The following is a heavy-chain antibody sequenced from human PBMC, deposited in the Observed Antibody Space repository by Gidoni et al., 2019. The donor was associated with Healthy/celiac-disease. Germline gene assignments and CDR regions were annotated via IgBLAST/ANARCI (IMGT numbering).Heavy chain of an antibody. D-gene: IGHD2-15*01. V-gene: IGHV4-39*01. CDR1: GGSISSSSYY. Sequence: QLQLQESGPGLVKPSETLSLTCTVSGGSISSSSYYWGWLRQPPGKGLEWCGSIYYSGSTYYHPSLKSRVTISVDTSKNQFSLKLSSVTAADTAVYYCARICSGGSCYSDYWGQGTLVTVSS. CDR3: ARICSGGSCYSDY. J-gene: IGHJ4*02. CDR2: IYYSGST.